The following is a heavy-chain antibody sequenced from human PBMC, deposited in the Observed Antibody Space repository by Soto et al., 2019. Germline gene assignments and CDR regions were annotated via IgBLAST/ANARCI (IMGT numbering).Heavy chain of an antibody. D-gene: IGHD4-17*01. J-gene: IGHJ4*02. CDR3: ARLDNRSSLYGVDF. CDR1: GGSLSGYY. Sequence: SETLSLTCAVNGGSLSGYYWSWIRQSPGKGLEWIGEINHRGSSDYNPSLKGRVTLSIDASMNHVTLELTSVTAADTAVYYCARLDNRSSLYGVDFWGQGTVVTVSS. CDR2: INHRGSS. V-gene: IGHV4-34*01.